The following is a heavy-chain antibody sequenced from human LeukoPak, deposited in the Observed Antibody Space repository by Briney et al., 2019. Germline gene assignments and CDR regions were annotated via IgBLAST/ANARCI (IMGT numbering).Heavy chain of an antibody. V-gene: IGHV1-69*13. CDR1: GGTFSSHA. Sequence: SVKVSCKASGGTFSSHAISWVRQAPGQGLESMGGIIPIFGTANYAQKFQGRVTITADESTSTAYMELSSLRSEDTAVYYCGVGATPDAFDIWGQGTMVTVSS. CDR3: GVGATPDAFDI. D-gene: IGHD1-26*01. J-gene: IGHJ3*02. CDR2: IIPIFGTA.